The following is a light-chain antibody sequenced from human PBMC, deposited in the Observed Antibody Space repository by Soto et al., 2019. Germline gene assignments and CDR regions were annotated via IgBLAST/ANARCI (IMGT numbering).Light chain of an antibody. CDR2: GAS. CDR1: QSVSSSY. Sequence: EIVLTQSPGTLSLSPGERATLSCRASQSVSSSYLAWYQQTPGQAPRLLIYGASSRATGIPDRFSGSGSGTDFTLTISSLEPEDFAVYYCQQYSSSPLTFGQGTRVEIK. V-gene: IGKV3-20*01. J-gene: IGKJ5*01. CDR3: QQYSSSPLT.